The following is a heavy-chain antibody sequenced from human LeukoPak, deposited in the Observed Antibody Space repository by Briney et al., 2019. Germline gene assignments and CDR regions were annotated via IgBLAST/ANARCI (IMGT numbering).Heavy chain of an antibody. CDR1: GFTFSSYS. CDR3: ARGRSGGNY. D-gene: IGHD1-1*01. V-gene: IGHV3-48*04. J-gene: IGHJ4*02. Sequence: GGSLRLSCAASGFTFSSYSMNWVRQAPGKGLEWVSYISSSSSTIYYADSVKGRFTISRDNAKNSLYLQMDSLRAEDTAVYYCARGRSGGNYWGQGTLVTVSS. CDR2: ISSSSSTI.